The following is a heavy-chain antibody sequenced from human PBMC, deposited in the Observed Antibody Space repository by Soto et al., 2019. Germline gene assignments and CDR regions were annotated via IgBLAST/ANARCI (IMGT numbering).Heavy chain of an antibody. CDR3: TRRYNWNDNYFDP. D-gene: IGHD1-20*01. CDR2: IHPSGST. V-gene: IGHV4-34*01. J-gene: IGHJ5*02. Sequence: ATLSITCPFFRGSPWDHYWTWVRPSPGKGLEWIGEIHPSGSTDSSASLKSRVTLSLDTSTSQFSLQVTSVTAADTAIYYCTRRYNWNDNYFDPWGPGALVTVSS. CDR1: RGSPWDHY.